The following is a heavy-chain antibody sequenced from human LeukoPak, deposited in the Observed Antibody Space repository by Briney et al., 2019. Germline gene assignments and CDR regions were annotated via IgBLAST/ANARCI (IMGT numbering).Heavy chain of an antibody. CDR1: GFTVSSNY. V-gene: IGHV3-66*01. CDR3: ARDTWNDVFAY. Sequence: GGSLRLSCAASGFTVSSNYMSWVRQAPGKGLEWVSVIYSGGSTYYADSVKGRFTISRDNSKNTLYLQMNSLRAEDTAVYYCARDTWNDVFAYWGQGTLVTVSS. D-gene: IGHD1-1*01. J-gene: IGHJ4*02. CDR2: IYSGGST.